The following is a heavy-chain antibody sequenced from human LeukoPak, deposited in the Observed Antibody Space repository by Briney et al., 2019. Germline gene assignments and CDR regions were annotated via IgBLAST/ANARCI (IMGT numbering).Heavy chain of an antibody. CDR3: TRGVNRRFYGAGRRNTWFAP. J-gene: IGHJ5*02. CDR1: GGSFSGFF. CDR2: ISHLGTN. Sequence: PSETLSLTCGVSGGSFSGFFWTWLRQAPGKGPEWIAEISHLGTNNTHPSLKGRVTISVDTSKNQFSLTLKSVTAADTAVYYCTRGVNRRFYGAGRRNTWFAPWGQGTRVTVSP. D-gene: IGHD3-10*01. V-gene: IGHV4-34*01.